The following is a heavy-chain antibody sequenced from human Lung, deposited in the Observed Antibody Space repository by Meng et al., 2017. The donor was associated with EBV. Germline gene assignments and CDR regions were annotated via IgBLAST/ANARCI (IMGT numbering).Heavy chain of an antibody. J-gene: IGHJ4*02. Sequence: QGQLTESGPGLVKPWGTLSLTCGVSGRSFSSSYWSWIRQPPGKGLEWIGQINYSGITNYNPSLKSRVTISVDTSKNQFSLSLNSVTAADTAVYYCARGGTSSAPFDYWGQETLVTVSS. V-gene: IGHV4-34*01. CDR3: ARGGTSSAPFDY. CDR1: GRSFSSSY. D-gene: IGHD2-2*01. CDR2: INYSGIT.